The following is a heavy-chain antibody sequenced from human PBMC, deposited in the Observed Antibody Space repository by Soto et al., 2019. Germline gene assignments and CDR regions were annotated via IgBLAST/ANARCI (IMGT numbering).Heavy chain of an antibody. CDR2: IYYIENT. J-gene: IGHJ4*02. CDR3: ATHPPYGPLDH. CDR1: GGSISSSSNH. D-gene: IGHD4-17*01. V-gene: IGHV4-39*01. Sequence: QLQLQESGPGLVKPSETLSLTCTVSGGSISSSSNHWGWIRQPPGKGLEWIGNIYYIENTYYNPSLKSRVTISVDTSKNQFSRRLTSVTAADTAVYYCATHPPYGPLDHWGQGTLVTVSS.